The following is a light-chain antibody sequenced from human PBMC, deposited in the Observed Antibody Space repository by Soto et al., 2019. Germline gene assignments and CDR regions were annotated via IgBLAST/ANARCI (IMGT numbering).Light chain of an antibody. J-gene: IGKJ1*01. CDR1: QSINSW. CDR2: DAS. Sequence: DIQMTQSPSALSASVRDRVTITCRASQSINSWLAWYQHKPGKAPKLLIYDASSLESGVPSRFSGSGSGTEFTLTISRLEPEDFAVYYCQQYGSSSWTFGQGTKEDI. CDR3: QQYGSSSWT. V-gene: IGKV1-5*01.